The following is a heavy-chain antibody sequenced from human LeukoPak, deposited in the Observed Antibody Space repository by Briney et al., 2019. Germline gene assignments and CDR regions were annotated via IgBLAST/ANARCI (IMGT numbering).Heavy chain of an antibody. CDR2: ISAYNGNT. CDR1: GYTFTSYG. J-gene: IGHJ6*02. D-gene: IGHD3-9*01. CDR3: ARDPYYDILAGYYNGMDV. Sequence: ASVKVSCKASGYTFTSYGISWVRQAPGQGLEWMGWISAYNGNTNYAQKLQGRVTITADESTSTAYMGLSSLRSEDTAVYYCARDPYYDILAGYYNGMDVWGQGTTVTVSS. V-gene: IGHV1-18*01.